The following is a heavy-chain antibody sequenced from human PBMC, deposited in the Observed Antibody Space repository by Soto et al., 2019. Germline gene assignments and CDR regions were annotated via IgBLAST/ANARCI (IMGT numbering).Heavy chain of an antibody. CDR1: GYTFTSYD. D-gene: IGHD3-3*01. J-gene: IGHJ6*02. Sequence: ASVKVSCKASGYTFTSYDVNWVRQAPGQGLGWLGWMDPNSGVTGYAQKFQGRVSMTRNISINTAHMELSSLRSEDTAVYYCARERKFDFWRKGLDVWGQGTTVTVSS. CDR3: ARERKFDFWRKGLDV. V-gene: IGHV1-8*01. CDR2: MDPNSGVT.